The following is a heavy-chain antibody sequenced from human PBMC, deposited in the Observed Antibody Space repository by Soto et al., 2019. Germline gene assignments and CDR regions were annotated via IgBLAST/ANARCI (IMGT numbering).Heavy chain of an antibody. CDR1: GYTFTSYY. CDR3: ARAHAYCGGDCYPFAFAI. D-gene: IGHD2-21*01. Sequence: QVQLVQSGAEVKKPGASVKVSCKASGYTFTSYYMHWVRQAPGQGLEWMGIINPSGGSTSYAQKFQGRVTMTRDTSTSTVYMELSSLRSEDTAVYYCARAHAYCGGDCYPFAFAIWGQGTMVTVSS. V-gene: IGHV1-46*03. CDR2: INPSGGST. J-gene: IGHJ3*02.